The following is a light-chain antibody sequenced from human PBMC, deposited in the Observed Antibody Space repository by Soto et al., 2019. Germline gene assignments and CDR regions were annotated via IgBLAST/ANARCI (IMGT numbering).Light chain of an antibody. Sequence: EIVLTQSPGTLSLSPGERATLSCRASQSVSSSYLAWYQQKPGQAPRLLIYGTSSRATGIPDRFSGSGSGTDFSLTISRLKPDDFAVYYCHQYGGSPTWTFGQGTKVEIK. CDR1: QSVSSSY. V-gene: IGKV3-20*01. J-gene: IGKJ1*01. CDR3: HQYGGSPTWT. CDR2: GTS.